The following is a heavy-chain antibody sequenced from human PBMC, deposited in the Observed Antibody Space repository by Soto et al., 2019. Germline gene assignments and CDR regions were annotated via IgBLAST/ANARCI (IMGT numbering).Heavy chain of an antibody. Sequence: ASVKVSCKTSGYIFTGYFIHWVRQTPGQGLQWMGRITPNSGDTKYGQTFQGRVTFPRDTSTSTAYMDLSGLRSDDTALYYCVRWGYGYNSLEFCGQGTLVAVSS. CDR1: GYIFTGYF. CDR3: VRWGYGYNSLEF. V-gene: IGHV1-2*06. D-gene: IGHD5-12*01. CDR2: ITPNSGDT. J-gene: IGHJ4*03.